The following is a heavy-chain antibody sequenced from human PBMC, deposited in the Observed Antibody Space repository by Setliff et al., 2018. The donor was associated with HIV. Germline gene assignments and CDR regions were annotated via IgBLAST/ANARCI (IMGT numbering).Heavy chain of an antibody. Sequence: SLRLSCAASGVTFSRYWMSWVRQAPGKGLEWVANIKQDGSEKYYVDSVKGRFTISRDNAKNSLYLQMNSLRAEDTAVYYCAREALVSSYYFDYWGQGTLVTVSS. CDR3: AREALVSSYYFDY. CDR1: GVTFSRYW. V-gene: IGHV3-7*01. D-gene: IGHD6-6*01. J-gene: IGHJ4*02. CDR2: IKQDGSEK.